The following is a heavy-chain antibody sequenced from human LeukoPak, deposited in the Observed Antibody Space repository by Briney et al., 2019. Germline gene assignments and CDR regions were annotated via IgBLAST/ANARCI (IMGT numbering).Heavy chain of an antibody. D-gene: IGHD4-17*01. V-gene: IGHV3-30*02. J-gene: IGHJ4*02. Sequence: GGSLRLSCVASGFNFNTYGMHWVRQAPGKGLEWVAFIPYDGSDKYYADSVKGRFTISRDNSKNTLYLQMNSVRPEDTAVYYCARASTTVTHEGFDYWGQGTLVTVSS. CDR3: ARASTTVTHEGFDY. CDR2: IPYDGSDK. CDR1: GFNFNTYG.